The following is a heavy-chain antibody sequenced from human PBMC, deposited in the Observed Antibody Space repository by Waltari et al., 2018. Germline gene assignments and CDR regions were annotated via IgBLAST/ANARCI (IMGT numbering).Heavy chain of an antibody. V-gene: IGHV4-31*03. J-gene: IGHJ4*02. Sequence: QVQLQESGPGLVKPSQTLSLTCTVSGGSISRGGYYWSWIRQHPGKGLEWIGYIYHSGSTYYNPSLKSRVTISVDRSKNQFSLKLSSVTAADTAVYYCARGTSSDRYYYDSSGYWIDYWGQGTLVTVSS. CDR3: ARGTSSDRYYYDSSGYWIDY. CDR2: IYHSGST. CDR1: GGSISRGGYY. D-gene: IGHD3-22*01.